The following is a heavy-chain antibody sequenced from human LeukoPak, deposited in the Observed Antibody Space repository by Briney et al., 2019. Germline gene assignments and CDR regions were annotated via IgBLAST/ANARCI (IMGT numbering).Heavy chain of an antibody. J-gene: IGHJ5*02. V-gene: IGHV3-33*01. CDR2: IWYDGTNK. CDR3: AGSERRVADP. CDR1: GFSFSSYG. D-gene: IGHD2-15*01. Sequence: SGRSLRLSCAASGFSFSSYGMHWVRQAPGKGLEWVAVIWYDGTNKYYADSVKGRFTISRDNSKNTLYLQMNSLRAEDTAVYYCAGSERRVADPWGQGTLVTVSS.